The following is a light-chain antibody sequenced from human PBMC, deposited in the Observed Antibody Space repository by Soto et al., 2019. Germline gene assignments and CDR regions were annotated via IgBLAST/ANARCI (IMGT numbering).Light chain of an antibody. CDR1: QSISSW. CDR2: KAS. V-gene: IGKV1-5*03. CDR3: QQYNSYST. Sequence: IQMTQSPSPLSASVGDRVTITCRASQSISSWLAWYQQKPGKAPKLLIYKASSLESGVPSRFSGSGSGTEFTLTISSLQPDYFATYYCQQYNSYSTFGQGTKVDIK. J-gene: IGKJ1*01.